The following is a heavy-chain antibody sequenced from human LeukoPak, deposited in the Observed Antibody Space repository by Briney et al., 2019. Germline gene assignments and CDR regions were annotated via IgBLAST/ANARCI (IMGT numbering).Heavy chain of an antibody. D-gene: IGHD6-13*01. Sequence: RGSLRLSCAASGFTFSSYWMSWVRQAPGEGLEWVAKINQDGTEKAYVDSVRGRFTISRDNAKNSLFLQMNSLRAEDTAVYYCARGPLIAAAGTWWGQGTLVTVSS. CDR3: ARGPLIAAAGTW. V-gene: IGHV3-7*03. CDR2: INQDGTEK. CDR1: GFTFSSYW. J-gene: IGHJ4*02.